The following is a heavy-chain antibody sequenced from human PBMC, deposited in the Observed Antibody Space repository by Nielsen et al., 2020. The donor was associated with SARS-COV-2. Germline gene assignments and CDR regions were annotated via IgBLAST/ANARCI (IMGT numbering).Heavy chain of an antibody. CDR1: GYTFTSYG. V-gene: IGHV1-18*04. J-gene: IGHJ4*02. Sequence: ASVKVSCKASGYTFTSYGISWVRQAPGQGLEWMGWISAYNGNTNYAQKLQGRVTITRDTSASTAYMELSSLRSEDTAVYYCARAREGLSYFDYWGQGTLVTVSS. CDR2: ISAYNGNT. D-gene: IGHD3-10*01. CDR3: ARAREGLSYFDY.